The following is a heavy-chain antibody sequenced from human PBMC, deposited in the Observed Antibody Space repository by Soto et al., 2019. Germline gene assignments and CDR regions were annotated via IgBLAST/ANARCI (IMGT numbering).Heavy chain of an antibody. D-gene: IGHD6-13*01. Sequence: GFHRPSMGAAWFTRLNHAISRVRQPPGKGLEWVSAISGSGGNAYYADSVKGRFTISRDNSKNTLYLQMNSLGAEDTAVYFCAKSAAVTPIYYFDCWGQGTLVTVSS. CDR1: WFTRLNHA. V-gene: IGHV3-23*01. CDR2: ISGSGGNA. CDR3: AKSAAVTPIYYFDC. J-gene: IGHJ4*02.